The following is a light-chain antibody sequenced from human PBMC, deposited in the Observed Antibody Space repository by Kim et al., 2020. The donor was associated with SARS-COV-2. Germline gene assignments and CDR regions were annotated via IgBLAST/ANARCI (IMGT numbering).Light chain of an antibody. V-gene: IGKV1-NL1*01. J-gene: IGKJ2*01. CDR3: QHYYFAPRT. CDR1: QGVATS. Sequence: DIQMTQSPSSLSASVGDRVTITCRASQGVATSLAWYQHKPGKAPKLLLYAASVLETGVPSRFSGSGSGTDYTLTISSLQPEDFATYYCQHYYFAPRTFGQGTKLEIK. CDR2: AAS.